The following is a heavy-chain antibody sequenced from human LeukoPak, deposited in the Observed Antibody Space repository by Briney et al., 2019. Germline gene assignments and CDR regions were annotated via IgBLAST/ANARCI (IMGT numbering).Heavy chain of an antibody. Sequence: GGSLRLSCAASGFTFSTYAIHWVRQAPGKGLEWVAIISYDAGRKFYADSVKGRFTTSRDNSKNTLYLQMNSLRAEDTAVYYCARDLDGSGGFDYWGQGTLVTVSS. CDR2: ISYDAGRK. V-gene: IGHV3-30*04. D-gene: IGHD3-10*01. J-gene: IGHJ4*02. CDR3: ARDLDGSGGFDY. CDR1: GFTFSTYA.